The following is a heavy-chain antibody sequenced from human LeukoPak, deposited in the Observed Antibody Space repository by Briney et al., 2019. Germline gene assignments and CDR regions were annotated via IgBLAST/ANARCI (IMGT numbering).Heavy chain of an antibody. CDR2: IKQDGSER. CDR3: ARGGYYSTFAY. D-gene: IGHD3-22*01. V-gene: IGHV3-7*01. Sequence: GSLRLSCAASGFTFSGYWMSWVRLAPGKGLEWVANIKQDGSERYYVDSVKGRFTISRDNAKNSLFLQMSSLRAEDTAVYYCARGGYYSTFAYWGQGILVTVSS. CDR1: GFTFSGYW. J-gene: IGHJ4*02.